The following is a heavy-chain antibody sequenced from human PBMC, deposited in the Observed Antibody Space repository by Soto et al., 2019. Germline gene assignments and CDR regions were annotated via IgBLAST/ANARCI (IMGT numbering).Heavy chain of an antibody. J-gene: IGHJ6*02. V-gene: IGHV3-23*01. D-gene: IGHD6-19*01. Sequence: EVQLLESGGDLVQPGGSLRLSCAASGFTFSGYARTWVRQAPGKGLEWVSAISGSGGTTYYADSVKGRFTISRDNSKNTLYLQMSSLRVDDTAVYYCAKGSVAGTKYYYGMDVWGQGTTVTVSS. CDR2: ISGSGGTT. CDR3: AKGSVAGTKYYYGMDV. CDR1: GFTFSGYA.